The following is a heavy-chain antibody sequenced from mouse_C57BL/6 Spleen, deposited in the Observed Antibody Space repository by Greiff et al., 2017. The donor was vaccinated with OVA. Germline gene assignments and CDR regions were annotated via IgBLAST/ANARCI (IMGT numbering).Heavy chain of an antibody. J-gene: IGHJ2*01. D-gene: IGHD3-2*02. V-gene: IGHV1-69*01. CDR1: GYTFTSYW. Sequence: QVQLQQPGAELVMPGASVKLSCKASGYTFTSYWMHWVKQRPGQGLEWIGEIDPSDSYTNYNQKFKGKSTLTVDKSSSTADMQLSSLTSEDSAVYYCARKGLRLNFDYWGQGTTLTVSS. CDR2: IDPSDSYT. CDR3: ARKGLRLNFDY.